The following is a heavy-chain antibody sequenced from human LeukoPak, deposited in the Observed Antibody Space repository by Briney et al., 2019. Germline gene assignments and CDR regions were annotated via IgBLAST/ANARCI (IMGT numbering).Heavy chain of an antibody. Sequence: GGSLRLSCAASGFTFSSYDMHWVRQATGKGLEWVSAIGTAGDTYYPGSVKGRFTISRENAKNSLYLQMNSLRAGDTAVYYCARALYYGSGSYFYDSWGQGTLVTVSS. J-gene: IGHJ4*02. CDR3: ARALYYGSGSYFYDS. CDR2: IGTAGDT. CDR1: GFTFSSYD. V-gene: IGHV3-13*01. D-gene: IGHD3-10*01.